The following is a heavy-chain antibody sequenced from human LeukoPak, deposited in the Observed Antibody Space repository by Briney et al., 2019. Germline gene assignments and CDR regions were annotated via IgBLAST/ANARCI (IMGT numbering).Heavy chain of an antibody. CDR2: ISGSGGST. Sequence: GGSLRLSCAASGFTFSSYAMSWVRQAPGKGLEWVSAISGSGGSTYYADSVKGRLAITRDNSKNTLYLQMNSLRAEDTAVYYCARDAGVDYSKGYYYYYYMDVWGKGTTVTVSS. CDR1: GFTFSSYA. D-gene: IGHD4-11*01. V-gene: IGHV3-23*01. CDR3: ARDAGVDYSKGYYYYYYMDV. J-gene: IGHJ6*03.